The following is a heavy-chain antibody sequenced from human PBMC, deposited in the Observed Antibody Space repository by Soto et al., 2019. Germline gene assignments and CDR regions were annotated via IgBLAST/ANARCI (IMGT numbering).Heavy chain of an antibody. CDR3: ARVSSIVATISPYYYYYMDV. V-gene: IGHV1-8*01. J-gene: IGHJ6*03. Sequence: GASVKVSCKASGYTFTSYDINWVRQATGQGLEWMGWMNPNSGNTGYAQKFQGRVTMTRNTSISTAYMELSSLRSEDTAVYYCARVSSIVATISPYYYYYMDVWGKGTTVNVSS. CDR1: GYTFTSYD. CDR2: MNPNSGNT. D-gene: IGHD5-12*01.